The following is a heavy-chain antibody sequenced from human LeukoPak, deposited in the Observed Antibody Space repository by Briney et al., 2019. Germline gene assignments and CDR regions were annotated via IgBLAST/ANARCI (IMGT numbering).Heavy chain of an antibody. D-gene: IGHD2-21*02. V-gene: IGHV4-39*07. CDR1: GGSISTNSYY. Sequence: SETLSLTCTVSGGSISTNSYYWGWIRQPPGKGLKWIGSIYYSGSTYYNPSLRSRVTISVNTSKNQFSLKLSSVTAADTAVYYCARTYCGGDCRGYYYHYYMDVWGKGTTVTISS. CDR3: ARTYCGGDCRGYYYHYYMDV. CDR2: IYYSGST. J-gene: IGHJ6*03.